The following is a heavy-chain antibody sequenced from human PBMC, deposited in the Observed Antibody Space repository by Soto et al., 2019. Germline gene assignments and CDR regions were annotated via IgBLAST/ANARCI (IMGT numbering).Heavy chain of an antibody. V-gene: IGHV4-61*01. CDR3: ARDRYCDSTGNSIDV. CDR2: IFYSGST. CDR1: GGSVSSSSYY. J-gene: IGHJ3*01. Sequence: SETLSLTCTVSGGSVSSSSYYWSWIRQPPGKGLEWIGYIFYSGSTNYNPSLKSRVTISLDPSKNQFSLRLSSVTAADTAVYYCARDRYCDSTGNSIDVWGQGTMVTVSS. D-gene: IGHD2-2*01.